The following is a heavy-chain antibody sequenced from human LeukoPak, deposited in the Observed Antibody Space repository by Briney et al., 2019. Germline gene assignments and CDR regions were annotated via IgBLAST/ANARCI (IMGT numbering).Heavy chain of an antibody. Sequence: PGGSLRLSCAASGFTFSDYNMRWIRQAPGKGLEWVSSISRSGSTKYYADSVKGRFTISRDNSKNTLYLQMNSLRAEDTAVYYCAKDSSLLWFGELLPTYYYYYMDVWGKGTTVTISS. V-gene: IGHV3-11*04. CDR2: ISRSGSTK. J-gene: IGHJ6*03. D-gene: IGHD3-10*01. CDR3: AKDSSLLWFGELLPTYYYYYMDV. CDR1: GFTFSDYN.